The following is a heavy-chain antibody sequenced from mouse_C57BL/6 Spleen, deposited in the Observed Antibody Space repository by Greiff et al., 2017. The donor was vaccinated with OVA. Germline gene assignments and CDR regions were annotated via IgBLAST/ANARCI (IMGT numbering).Heavy chain of an antibody. CDR1: GFTFSSYA. CDR2: ISSGGDYI. J-gene: IGHJ1*03. V-gene: IGHV5-9-1*02. D-gene: IGHD3-3*01. CDR3: TREGGLGNPWYFDV. Sequence: EVKLVESGEGLVKPGGSLKLSCAASGFTFSSYAMSWVRQTPEKRLEWVAYISSGGDYIYYADTVKGRFTISRDNARNTLYLQMSSLKSEDTAMYYCTREGGLGNPWYFDVWGTGTTVTVSS.